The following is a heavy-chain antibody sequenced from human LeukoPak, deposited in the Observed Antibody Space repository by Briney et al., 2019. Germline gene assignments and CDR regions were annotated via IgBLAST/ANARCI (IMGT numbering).Heavy chain of an antibody. D-gene: IGHD3-10*01. V-gene: IGHV3-30*02. J-gene: IGHJ4*02. CDR3: ANSLVRGVNAFDY. CDR1: GFTFSSYG. CDR2: IRYDGSNK. Sequence: GGSLRLSCAASGFTFSSYGMHWVRQAPGKGLEWVAFIRYDGSNKYYADSVKGRFTISRDNSKNTLYLQMNSLRAEDTAVYYCANSLVRGVNAFDYWGQGTLVTVSS.